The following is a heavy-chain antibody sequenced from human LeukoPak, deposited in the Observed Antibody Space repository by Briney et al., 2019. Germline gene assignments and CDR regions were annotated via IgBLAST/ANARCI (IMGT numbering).Heavy chain of an antibody. Sequence: PSETLSLTCSVSGDSITGTRVHWVWIRQPPGKGPEWIGTLSSTGMTFHEPSLKSRVSMSLDTSKNQFSLKLSSVTAADTAVYYCASSFYSSGWYVVDYWGQGTLVTVSS. D-gene: IGHD6-19*01. CDR1: GDSITGTRVH. J-gene: IGHJ4*02. V-gene: IGHV4-39*07. CDR2: LSSTGMT. CDR3: ASSFYSSGWYVVDY.